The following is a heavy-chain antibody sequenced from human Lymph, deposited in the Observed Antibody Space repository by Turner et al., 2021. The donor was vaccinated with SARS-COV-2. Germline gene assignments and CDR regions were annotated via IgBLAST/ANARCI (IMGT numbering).Heavy chain of an antibody. D-gene: IGHD4-17*01. CDR1: GFTFSTYS. CDR3: ARDIPTTADYFDY. CDR2: ISSSSSYI. Sequence: EVQLVESGGGLVKPGGSLRLSCAASGFTFSTYSMNWVRQAAGKGLEWISSISSSSSYIYYADSVKGRFTSARDDAKNSLYLQMNSLRAEDTAVYFCARDIPTTADYFDYWGQGTLVTVSS. J-gene: IGHJ4*02. V-gene: IGHV3-21*01.